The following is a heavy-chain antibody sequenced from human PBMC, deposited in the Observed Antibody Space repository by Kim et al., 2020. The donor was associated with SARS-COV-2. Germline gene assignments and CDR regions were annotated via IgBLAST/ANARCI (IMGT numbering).Heavy chain of an antibody. CDR3: ARRRSSGWYRGYFDY. D-gene: IGHD6-19*01. CDR1: GFTFSSYW. CDR2: IKQDGSEK. Sequence: GSLRLSCAASGFTFSSYWMSWVRQAPGKGLEWVANIKQDGSEKYYVDSVKGRFTISRDNAKNSLYLQMNSLRAEDTAVYYCARRRSSGWYRGYFDYWGQGTLVTVSS. J-gene: IGHJ4*02. V-gene: IGHV3-7*03.